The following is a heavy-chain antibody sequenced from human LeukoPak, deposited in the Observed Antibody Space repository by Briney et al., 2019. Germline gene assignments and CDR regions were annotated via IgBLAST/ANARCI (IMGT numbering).Heavy chain of an antibody. CDR2: IYYSGST. CDR1: GGSISSSSYY. CDR3: ARHRYYYDSSGYFL. V-gene: IGHV4-39*01. D-gene: IGHD3-22*01. J-gene: IGHJ4*02. Sequence: SETLSLTCTVSGGSISSSSYYWGWIRQPPGKGLERIGSIYYSGSTYYNPSLKSRVTISVDTSKNQFSLKLSSVTAADTAVYYCARHRYYYDSSGYFLWGQGTLSPSPQ.